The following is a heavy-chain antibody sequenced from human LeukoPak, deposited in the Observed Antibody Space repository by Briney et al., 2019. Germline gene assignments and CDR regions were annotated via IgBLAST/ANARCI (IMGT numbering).Heavy chain of an antibody. CDR2: INPSDSTT. J-gene: IGHJ6*03. V-gene: IGHV1-46*01. D-gene: IGHD5-24*01. CDR1: GYTFTSYY. Sequence: GASVKVSCKASGYTFTSYYVHWVRQAPGQGLEWMGVINPSDSTTSYAQKFQGRVTMTRDMSTSTAYMELSSLRSEDTAVYYCARDGEMATIFNYYYYMDVWGKGTTVTISS. CDR3: ARDGEMATIFNYYYYMDV.